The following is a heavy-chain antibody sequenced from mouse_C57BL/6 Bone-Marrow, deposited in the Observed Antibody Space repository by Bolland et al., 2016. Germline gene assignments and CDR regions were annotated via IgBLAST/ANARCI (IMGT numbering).Heavy chain of an antibody. CDR3: ARRDGYDFDY. V-gene: IGHV5-6*02. Sequence: YPDSVKGRFTISRDNAKNTLYLQISSLKSEDTAMYYCARRDGYDFDYWGQGT. D-gene: IGHD2-2*01. J-gene: IGHJ2*01.